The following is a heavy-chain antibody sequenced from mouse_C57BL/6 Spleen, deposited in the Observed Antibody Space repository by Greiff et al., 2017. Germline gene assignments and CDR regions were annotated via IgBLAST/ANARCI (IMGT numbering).Heavy chain of an antibody. V-gene: IGHV7-3*01. J-gene: IGHJ2*01. CDR3: ARYMTGRDFDY. CDR1: GFTFTDYY. Sequence: EVKLVESGGGLVQPGGSLSLSCAASGFTFTDYYMSWVRQPPGKALEWLGFIRNKANGYTTEYSASVKGRFTISRDNSQSILYLQMNALRAEDRATYYCARYMTGRDFDYWGQGTTLTVSS. D-gene: IGHD4-1*01. CDR2: IRNKANGYTT.